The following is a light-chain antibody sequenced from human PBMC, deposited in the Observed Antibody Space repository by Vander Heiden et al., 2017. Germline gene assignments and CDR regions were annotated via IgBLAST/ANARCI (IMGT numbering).Light chain of an antibody. V-gene: IGKV3-15*01. Sequence: DIVMTQSPATLSASPGDRVTLSCRASQSISSHLAWYQQKPGQAPRLLIYGAFIRASGIPTSFSGGGSGTDFTLTINTLQSEDFAVYYCQQYDNWPLTFGGGTKVEIK. CDR2: GAF. J-gene: IGKJ4*01. CDR3: QQYDNWPLT. CDR1: QSISSH.